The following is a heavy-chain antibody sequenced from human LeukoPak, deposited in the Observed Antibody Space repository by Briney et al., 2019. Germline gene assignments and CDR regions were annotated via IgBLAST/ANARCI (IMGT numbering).Heavy chain of an antibody. D-gene: IGHD3-3*01. CDR3: AKPTEKEWLLSPFDY. Sequence: PGGSLRLSCAASGFTFSSYGMHWVRQAPGKGLEWVAVISYDGSNKYYADSVKGRFTTSRDNSKNTLYLQMNSLRAEDTAVYYCAKPTEKEWLLSPFDYWGQGTLVTVSS. J-gene: IGHJ4*02. CDR1: GFTFSSYG. V-gene: IGHV3-30*18. CDR2: ISYDGSNK.